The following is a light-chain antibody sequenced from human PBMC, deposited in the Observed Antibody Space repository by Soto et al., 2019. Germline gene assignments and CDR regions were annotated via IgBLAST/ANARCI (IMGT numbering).Light chain of an antibody. CDR3: QQYGTSPPGVT. V-gene: IGKV3-20*01. CDR1: QSVSSNF. J-gene: IGKJ3*01. Sequence: DIVLTQSPGTLSLSPGERATLSCRASQSVSSNFLAWYQQKPGQAPRLLIYGASKRATGIPDRFSGSGSETDFTLTISGLEXEDFAVYYCQQYGTSPPGVTFGPGTKVDIK. CDR2: GAS.